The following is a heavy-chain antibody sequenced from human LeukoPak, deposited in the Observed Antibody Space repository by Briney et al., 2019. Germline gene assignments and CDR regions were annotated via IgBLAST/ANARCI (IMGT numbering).Heavy chain of an antibody. D-gene: IGHD5-12*01. CDR2: ISDSGGST. Sequence: GGSLRLSCAASRFTFSAYAMSWVRQAPGKGLEWVSAISDSGGSTYYADSVRGRFTVSRDNSKNTLYLQMNSLRAEDTAVYYCAKDRYNDYEGGWFDPWGQGTLVTVSS. J-gene: IGHJ5*02. CDR1: RFTFSAYA. V-gene: IGHV3-23*01. CDR3: AKDRYNDYEGGWFDP.